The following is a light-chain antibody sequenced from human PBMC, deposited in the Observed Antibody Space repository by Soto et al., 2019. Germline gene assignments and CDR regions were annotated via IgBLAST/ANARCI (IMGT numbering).Light chain of an antibody. CDR1: QSVSRSY. CDR3: QQYGSIPWT. Sequence: EIAMTQSPGTLSLSPGERATLSCRASQSVSRSYLSWYQQKPGQAPRLRIYGASSTATGIADRFSGSGSGKNFTLTISRLEPEDFAVYYCQQYGSIPWTFGQGTKVPIK. V-gene: IGKV3-20*01. CDR2: GAS. J-gene: IGKJ1*01.